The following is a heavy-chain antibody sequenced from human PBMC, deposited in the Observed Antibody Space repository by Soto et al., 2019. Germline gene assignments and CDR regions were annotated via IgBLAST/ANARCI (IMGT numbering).Heavy chain of an antibody. J-gene: IGHJ5*02. Sequence: PSETLSLTCAVYGGSFSGYYWSWIRQPPGKGLEWIGEINHSGSTNYNPSLKSRVTISVDTSKNQFSLKLSSVTAADTAVYYCARGGGYLERRRIAAARWFDPWGQGTLVTVSS. CDR2: INHSGST. CDR3: ARGGGYLERRRIAAARWFDP. CDR1: GGSFSGYY. V-gene: IGHV4-34*01. D-gene: IGHD6-13*01.